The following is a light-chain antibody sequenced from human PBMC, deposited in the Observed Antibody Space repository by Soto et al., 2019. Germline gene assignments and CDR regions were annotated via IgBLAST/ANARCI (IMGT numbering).Light chain of an antibody. CDR3: QTYDSWPL. CDR2: GAS. V-gene: IGKV3-15*01. J-gene: IGKJ5*01. Sequence: MTQSPATLSVSPGERATLSFRASQSVSSNLAWYQQKPGQAPRVVVYGASTRATGIPARFSGSGSGTEFTLTISGLQSEDFAVYYCQTYDSWPLFGQGTRLEI. CDR1: QSVSSN.